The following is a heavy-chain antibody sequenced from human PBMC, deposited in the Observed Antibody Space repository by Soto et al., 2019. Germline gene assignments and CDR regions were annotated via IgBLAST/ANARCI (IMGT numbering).Heavy chain of an antibody. J-gene: IGHJ6*02. CDR3: AKDLSGARWYYDALDV. CDR2: TSYDGTNK. V-gene: IGHV3-30*18. CDR1: GFTFSSYG. D-gene: IGHD2-15*01. Sequence: PXGSLRLSCSASGFTFSSYGMHWVRQAPGKGLEWVAGTSYDGTNKYYARSVQGRFTTSRENSMKTLYLQMNSLRTEDTAVYYCAKDLSGARWYYDALDVWGQGTTVTVSS.